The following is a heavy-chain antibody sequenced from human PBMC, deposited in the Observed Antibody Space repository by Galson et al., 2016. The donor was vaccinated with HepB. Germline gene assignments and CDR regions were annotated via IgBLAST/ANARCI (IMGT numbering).Heavy chain of an antibody. V-gene: IGHV3-33*01. CDR1: RFTSSSYG. CDR3: ATAYCNGARCPMWAAFDI. Sequence: SLRLSSAASRFTSSSYGMHWVRQAPGKGLEWVEVIWYDGSNKYYADSVKGRFTISRDNSKNTLYLQMSGLRAEDTALYYWATAYCNGARCPMWAAFDIWGRGTMVSVSS. D-gene: IGHD2-15*01. J-gene: IGHJ3*02. CDR2: IWYDGSNK.